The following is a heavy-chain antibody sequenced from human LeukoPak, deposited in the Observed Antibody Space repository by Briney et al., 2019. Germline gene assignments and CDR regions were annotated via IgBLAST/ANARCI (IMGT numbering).Heavy chain of an antibody. CDR2: IIPIFGTA. J-gene: IGHJ6*03. CDR3: ASGSIYYYGSGSYRGYYYYMDV. D-gene: IGHD3-10*01. V-gene: IGHV1-69*05. CDR1: GGTLSSYA. Sequence: SVKVSCKASGGTLSSYAISWVRQAPGQGLEWMGGIIPIFGTANYAQKFQGRVTITTDESTSTAYMELSSLRSEDTAVYYCASGSIYYYGSGSYRGYYYYMDVWGKGTTVTVSS.